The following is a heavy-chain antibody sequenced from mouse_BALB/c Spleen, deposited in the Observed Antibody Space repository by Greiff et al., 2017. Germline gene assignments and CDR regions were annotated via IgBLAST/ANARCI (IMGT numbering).Heavy chain of an antibody. CDR3: ARRLTTVVARAMDY. CDR1: GFTFSSYT. V-gene: IGHV5-9*03. D-gene: IGHD1-1*01. J-gene: IGHJ4*01. CDR2: ISSGGGNT. Sequence: EVQVVESGGGLVKPGGSLKLSCAASGFTFSSYTMSWVRQTPEKRLEWVATISSGGGNTYYPDSVKGRFTISRDNAKNNLYLQMSSLRSEDTALYYCARRLTTVVARAMDYWGQGTSVTVSS.